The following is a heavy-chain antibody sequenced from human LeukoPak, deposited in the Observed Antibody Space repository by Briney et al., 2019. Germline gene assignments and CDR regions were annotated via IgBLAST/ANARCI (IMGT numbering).Heavy chain of an antibody. CDR3: ARNLDAFDI. CDR1: GGSFSGYY. Sequence: KTSETLSLTCAVYGGSFSGYYWSWIRQSPGKGLEWIGEINHSGSTNYNPSLKSRVTISVDTSKNQFSLKLSSVTAADTAVYYCARNLDAFDIWGQGTMVTVSS. V-gene: IGHV4-34*01. J-gene: IGHJ3*02. CDR2: INHSGST.